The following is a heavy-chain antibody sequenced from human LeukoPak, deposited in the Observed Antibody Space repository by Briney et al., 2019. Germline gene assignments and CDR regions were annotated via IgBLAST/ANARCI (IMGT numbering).Heavy chain of an antibody. J-gene: IGHJ3*02. CDR1: GFTFSSYS. V-gene: IGHV3-21*01. CDR2: ISSSSSYI. Sequence: GGSLRLSCAASGFTFSSYSMNWVRQAPGKGLEWVSSISSSSSYIYYADSVKGRFTISRDNAKNSLYLQMNSLRAEDTAVYYCARDKYDYGAFDIWGQGTMVTVSS. CDR3: ARDKYDYGAFDI. D-gene: IGHD3-16*01.